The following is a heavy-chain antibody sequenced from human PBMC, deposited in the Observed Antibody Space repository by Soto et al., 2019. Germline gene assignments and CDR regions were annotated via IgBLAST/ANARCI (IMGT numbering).Heavy chain of an antibody. D-gene: IGHD6-19*01. J-gene: IGHJ4*02. CDR2: VWYDGSNE. Sequence: QVQLVESGGGVVQPGRSLRLSCAASGFTFSSYGMHWVRQAPGKGLEWVAVVWYDGSNEYYADSVKGRFTISRDNSKNTLHLQMNSLRAEDTAVYYSAIDGGYLYSSGGYGYWGQGTPVTLSS. CDR1: GFTFSSYG. CDR3: AIDGGYLYSSGGYGY. V-gene: IGHV3-33*01.